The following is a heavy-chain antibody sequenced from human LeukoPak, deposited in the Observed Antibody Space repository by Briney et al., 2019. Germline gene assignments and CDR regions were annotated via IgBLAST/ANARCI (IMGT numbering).Heavy chain of an antibody. CDR1: GFTFSDYY. D-gene: IGHD3-16*02. V-gene: IGHV3-11*06. J-gene: IGHJ4*02. Sequence: GRSLRLSCAASGFTFSDYYMSWIRQAPGKGLEWVSYISSSSSYTNYADSVKGRFTTSRDNAKNSLYLQMNSLRAEDTAVYYCARNDYDYVWGSYRYTFFDYWGQGTLVTVSS. CDR2: ISSSSSYT. CDR3: ARNDYDYVWGSYRYTFFDY.